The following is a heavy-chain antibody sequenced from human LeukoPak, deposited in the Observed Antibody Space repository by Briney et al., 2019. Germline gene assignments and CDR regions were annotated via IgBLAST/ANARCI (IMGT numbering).Heavy chain of an antibody. CDR3: WRRLGMGFIDY. J-gene: IGHJ4*02. V-gene: IGHV4-34*01. D-gene: IGHD6-19*01. Sequence: SETLSLTCAVYGGSFSGYYWSWIRQPPGKGLEWIGEINHSGSTNYNPSLKSRVTISVDTSKNQFSLKLSSVTAADTAVCYCWRRLGMGFIDYWGQGTLVTVSS. CDR1: GGSFSGYY. CDR2: INHSGST.